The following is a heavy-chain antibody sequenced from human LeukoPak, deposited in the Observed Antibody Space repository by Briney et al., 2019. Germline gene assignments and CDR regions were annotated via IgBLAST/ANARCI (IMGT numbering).Heavy chain of an antibody. V-gene: IGHV1-2*02. D-gene: IGHD5-24*01. CDR2: INPNNGDT. CDR1: GYTFTDYY. CDR3: ARGPEMRSGYNRKFDF. Sequence: ASVKVSCKASGYTFTDYYMHWVRQAPGQGLEWMGWINPNNGDTSYVQEFQGRATMTRDTSISTAYMELSSLTSDDTAFYFCARGPEMRSGYNRKFDFWGQGTLVTVSS. J-gene: IGHJ4*02.